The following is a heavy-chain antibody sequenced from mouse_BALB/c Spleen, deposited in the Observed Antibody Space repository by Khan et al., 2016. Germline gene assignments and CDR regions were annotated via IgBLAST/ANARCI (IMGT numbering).Heavy chain of an antibody. CDR3: ARDYYGYDFDY. D-gene: IGHD2-2*01. Sequence: VQLQQSGPELVKPGASVKMSCKASGYTFTNYVMHWVKQKPGQGLEWIGYINPYNAGTKYNEKFKGKATLTSDRSSSTAYMELSSLTSEDSAVYYCARDYYGYDFDYWGQAPLSQSPQ. J-gene: IGHJ2*01. CDR2: INPYNAGT. CDR1: GYTFTNYV. V-gene: IGHV1S136*01.